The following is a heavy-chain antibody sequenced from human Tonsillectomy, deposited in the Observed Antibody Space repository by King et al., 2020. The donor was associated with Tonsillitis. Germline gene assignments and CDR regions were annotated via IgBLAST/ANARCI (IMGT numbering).Heavy chain of an antibody. V-gene: IGHV3-33*01. CDR3: ARWASGGDAFDI. D-gene: IGHD1-26*01. CDR1: GFTFSSYG. J-gene: IGHJ3*02. CDR2: IWTDGSNK. Sequence: QVQLVESGGGVVQPGRSLRLSCAASGFTFSSYGIHWVRQAPGKGLEWVAVIWTDGSNKYYADSVTGRFTISRDNSKSTLYLQMNSLRAEDTAVYYCARWASGGDAFDIWGQGTMVTVSS.